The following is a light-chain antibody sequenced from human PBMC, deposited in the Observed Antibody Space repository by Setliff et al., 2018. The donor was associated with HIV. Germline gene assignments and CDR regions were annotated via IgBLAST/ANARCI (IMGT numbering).Light chain of an antibody. J-gene: IGLJ1*01. CDR3: CSYAGSGPV. Sequence: QSVLTQPASVSGSPGQSITLSCTGTSSDVGGYNYVSWYQQHPDKAPKLMIYDVKNLPSGVSDRFSGSKSGNTASLTISGLQAEDEADYYCCSYAGSGPVFGAGTKVTVL. CDR2: DVK. CDR1: SSDVGGYNY. V-gene: IGLV2-23*02.